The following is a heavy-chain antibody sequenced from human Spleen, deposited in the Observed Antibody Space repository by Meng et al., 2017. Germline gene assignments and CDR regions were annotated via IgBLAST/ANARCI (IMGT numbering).Heavy chain of an antibody. CDR3: ARVDTAMNPGSDFDY. J-gene: IGHJ4*02. CDR2: ITTYNGNT. V-gene: IGHV1-18*01. D-gene: IGHD5-18*01. CDR1: GYTFSTYG. Sequence: QVPLVQSGAEVQKPGASVKVSCKASGYTFSTYGISWVRQAPGQGLEWMGWITTYNGNTNYAQKFQGRVTITTDTSTTTAYMELRSLRSDDTAVYYCARVDTAMNPGSDFDYWGQGTLVTVSS.